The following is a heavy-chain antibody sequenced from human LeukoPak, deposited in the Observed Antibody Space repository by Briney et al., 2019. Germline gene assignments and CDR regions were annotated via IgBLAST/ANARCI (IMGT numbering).Heavy chain of an antibody. V-gene: IGHV1-18*01. D-gene: IGHD3-10*01. CDR1: GYTFTSYG. CDR3: ARDRYYGSGSSSPISYYYYYMDV. J-gene: IGHJ6*03. Sequence: ASVKVSCKASGYTFTSYGISWVRQAPGQGLEWMGWISAYNGNTNYAQKFQGRVTITADESTSTAYMELSSLRSEDTAVYYCARDRYYGSGSSSPISYYYYYMDVWGKGTTVTISS. CDR2: ISAYNGNT.